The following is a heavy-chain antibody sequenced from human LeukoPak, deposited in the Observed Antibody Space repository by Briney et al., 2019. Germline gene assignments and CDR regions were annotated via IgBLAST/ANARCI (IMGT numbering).Heavy chain of an antibody. CDR3: ASSTKAASYGMDV. CDR2: ISYDGSNK. D-gene: IGHD2-15*01. J-gene: IGHJ6*02. V-gene: IGHV3-30-3*01. Sequence: GSLRLSCAASGYTFSSYAMHWVRQAPGKGLEWVAVISYDGSNKYYADSVKGRFTISRDNSKNTLYLQMNSLRAEDTAVYYCASSTKAASYGMDVWGQGTTVTVSS. CDR1: GYTFSSYA.